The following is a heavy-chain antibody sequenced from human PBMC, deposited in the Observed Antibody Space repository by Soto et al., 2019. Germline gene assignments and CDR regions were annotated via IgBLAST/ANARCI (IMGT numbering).Heavy chain of an antibody. J-gene: IGHJ5*02. D-gene: IGHD2-2*01. CDR2: INAGNGNT. CDR3: ARDPGYCSSTSCEFRPKKKGDWFDP. Sequence: ASVKVSCKASGYTFTSYAMHWVRQAPGQRLEWMGWINAGNGNTKYSQKFQGRVTITRDTSASTAYMELSSLRSEDTAVYYCARDPGYCSSTSCEFRPKKKGDWFDPWGQGTLVTVSS. CDR1: GYTFTSYA. V-gene: IGHV1-3*01.